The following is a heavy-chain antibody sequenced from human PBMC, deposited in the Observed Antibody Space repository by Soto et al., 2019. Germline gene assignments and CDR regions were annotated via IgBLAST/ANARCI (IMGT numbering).Heavy chain of an antibody. D-gene: IGHD1-26*01. V-gene: IGHV1-3*01. J-gene: IGHJ2*01. CDR1: GFTLTKYS. CDR3: ARGGSLYWYFDL. CDR2: INAGNGNT. Sequence: GASVEVPSQASGFTLTKYSMDLVPPAPGQRLEWMGWINAGNGNTKYSQKFQGRVTITRDTSASTAYMELSSLRSEDTAVYYCARGGSLYWYFDLWGRGTLVTVSS.